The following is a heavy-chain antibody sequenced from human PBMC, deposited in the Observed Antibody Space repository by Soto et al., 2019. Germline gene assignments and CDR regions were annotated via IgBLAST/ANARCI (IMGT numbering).Heavy chain of an antibody. J-gene: IGHJ2*01. CDR2: IIPILGIA. Sequence: QVQLVQSGAEVKKPGSSVKVSCKASGGTFSSYTISWVRQAPGQGLEWMGRIIPILGIANYAQKFQGRVTITADKSTSTAYMELSSLRSEDTAVYYCARGIAVAGTTFGDWYFDLWGRGTLVTVSS. D-gene: IGHD6-19*01. CDR3: ARGIAVAGTTFGDWYFDL. CDR1: GGTFSSYT. V-gene: IGHV1-69*02.